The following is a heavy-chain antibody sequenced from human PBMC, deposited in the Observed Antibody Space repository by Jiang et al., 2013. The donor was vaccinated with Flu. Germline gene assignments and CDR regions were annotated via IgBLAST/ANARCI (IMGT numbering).Heavy chain of an antibody. CDR2: IYPGDSDT. J-gene: IGHJ5*02. CDR1: YSFTSYW. D-gene: IGHD4-11*01. Sequence: YSFTSYWIGWVRQMPGKGLEWMGIIYPGDSDTRYSPSFQGQVTISADKSISTAYLQWSSLKASDTAMYYCARGTVTRNSWFDPWGQGTLVTVSS. CDR3: ARGTVTRNSWFDP. V-gene: IGHV5-51*01.